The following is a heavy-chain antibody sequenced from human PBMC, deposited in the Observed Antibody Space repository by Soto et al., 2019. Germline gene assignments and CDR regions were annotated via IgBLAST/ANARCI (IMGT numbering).Heavy chain of an antibody. CDR1: GFSLSTSGVG. V-gene: IGHV2-5*02. D-gene: IGHD5-12*01. Sequence: QITLKESGPTLVKPTQTLTLTCSFSGFSLSTSGVGVGWIRQPPGKALEWLALIYWDDDKRYSPSLKSRLTITKDTSKNQVVLTMNNMDPVDTATYYCAHRRYSGYDFDYWGQGTLVIVSS. CDR2: IYWDDDK. J-gene: IGHJ4*02. CDR3: AHRRYSGYDFDY.